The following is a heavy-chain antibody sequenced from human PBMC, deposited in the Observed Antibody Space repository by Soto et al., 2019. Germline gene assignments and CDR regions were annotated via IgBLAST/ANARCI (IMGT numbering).Heavy chain of an antibody. CDR1: GFTFSSYA. J-gene: IGHJ4*02. D-gene: IGHD1-1*01. Sequence: QVQLVESGGGVVQPGRSLRLSCAASGFTFSSYAMHWVRQAPGKGLEWVAVIAYDGRNKYYADSVKGRFTICRDNSKNTLYLQMNRLRIEDTAVYCCARELERVFDYWGQGTLVTVSS. CDR3: ARELERVFDY. V-gene: IGHV3-30*04. CDR2: IAYDGRNK.